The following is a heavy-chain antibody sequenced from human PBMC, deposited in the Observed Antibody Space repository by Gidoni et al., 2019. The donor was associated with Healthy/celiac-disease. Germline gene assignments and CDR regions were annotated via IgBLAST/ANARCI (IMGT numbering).Heavy chain of an antibody. CDR2: INHSGST. CDR1: GGPFSGYY. Sequence: QVQLQQWGAGLLKPSETLSLTCAVYGGPFSGYYWSWIRQPPGKGLEWIGEINHSGSTNYNPSLKSRVTISVDTSKNQFSLKLSSVTAADTAVYYCATLRLVTLNHYYYGMDVWGQGTTVTVSS. V-gene: IGHV4-34*01. CDR3: ATLRLVTLNHYYYGMDV. J-gene: IGHJ6*02. D-gene: IGHD3-9*01.